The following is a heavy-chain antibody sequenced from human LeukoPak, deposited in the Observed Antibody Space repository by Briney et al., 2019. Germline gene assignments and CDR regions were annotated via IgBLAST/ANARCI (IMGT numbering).Heavy chain of an antibody. D-gene: IGHD6-25*01. CDR1: GFTFSSYA. CDR2: ISGSGGST. V-gene: IGHV3-23*01. Sequence: PGGSLRLSCAASGFTFSSYAMSWVRQAPGKGLEWVSAISGSGGSTYHADSVKGRFTISRDNSKITLYLQMNSLRAEDTAVYYCAGQREYYYYYYGMDVWGQGTTVTVSS. J-gene: IGHJ6*02. CDR3: AGQREYYYYYYGMDV.